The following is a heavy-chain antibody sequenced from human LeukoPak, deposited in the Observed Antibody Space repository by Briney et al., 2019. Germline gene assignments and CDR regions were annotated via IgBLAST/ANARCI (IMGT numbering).Heavy chain of an antibody. Sequence: ASVRVSCKASEYTFSDYYIHWVRQAPGQGLEWMGWINPNSGGTKYAQKFHGRVTMTRYTSISTAYMELSRLRGDDTAVYYCAREDNTGLDNWFDPWGQGTLVTVSS. CDR3: AREDNTGLDNWFDP. J-gene: IGHJ5*02. CDR1: EYTFSDYY. D-gene: IGHD6-19*01. CDR2: INPNSGGT. V-gene: IGHV1-2*02.